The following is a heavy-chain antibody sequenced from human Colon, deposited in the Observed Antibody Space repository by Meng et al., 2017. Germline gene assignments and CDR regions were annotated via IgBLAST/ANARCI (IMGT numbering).Heavy chain of an antibody. Sequence: SGPTLVQPPQTLTLPCTFSGFSLSTSGMRVSWIRQPPGKAMECLARSDWDDDKVYSTSLRTRLTISKDTSKNQVVLTMTNMDPVDTATYYCARMSFVRAFDIWGQGTMVTVSS. CDR1: GFSLSTSGMR. D-gene: IGHD2-21*01. V-gene: IGHV2-70*04. J-gene: IGHJ3*02. CDR3: ARMSFVRAFDI. CDR2: SDWDDDK.